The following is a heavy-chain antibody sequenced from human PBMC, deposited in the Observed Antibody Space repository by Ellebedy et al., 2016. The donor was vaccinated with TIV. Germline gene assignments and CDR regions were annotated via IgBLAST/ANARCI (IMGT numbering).Heavy chain of an antibody. J-gene: IGHJ3*02. D-gene: IGHD4-11*01. CDR1: GGSISSSNYY. Sequence: GSLRLXXTVSGGSISSSNYYWGWIRQPPGKGLEWIGSFYYSGSTYYNPSLKSRVTISVDTSKNQFSLKLSSVTAADTAVYYCARLHDYDALDIWGQGTMVTSLQ. V-gene: IGHV4-39*01. CDR2: FYYSGST. CDR3: ARLHDYDALDI.